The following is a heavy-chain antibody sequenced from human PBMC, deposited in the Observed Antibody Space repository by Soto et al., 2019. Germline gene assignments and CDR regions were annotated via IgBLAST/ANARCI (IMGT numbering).Heavy chain of an antibody. Sequence: ASVKVSCKASGYTFTNYYVLWVRQAPGQGLEWVGRINPNTGGTNYAQKFQDRVTMTGDTSITTAYMELSRLRSDDTAVYYCARQLAYCGGDCYTEPIDYWGQGTQVTVSS. CDR2: INPNTGGT. CDR3: ARQLAYCGGDCYTEPIDY. D-gene: IGHD2-21*02. V-gene: IGHV1-2*06. J-gene: IGHJ4*02. CDR1: GYTFTNYY.